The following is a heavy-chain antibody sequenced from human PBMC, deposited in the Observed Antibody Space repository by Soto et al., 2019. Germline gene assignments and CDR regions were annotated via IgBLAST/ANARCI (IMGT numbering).Heavy chain of an antibody. Sequence: ASVKVSCKVSGYTLTELSMHWVRQAPGKGLEWMGGFDPEDGETIYAQKFRGRVTMTEDTSTDTAYMELSSLRSEDTAVYYCATEKYSSSATERLYYYYGMDVWGQGTTVTVSS. CDR3: ATEKYSSSATERLYYYYGMDV. CDR1: GYTLTELS. J-gene: IGHJ6*02. CDR2: FDPEDGET. D-gene: IGHD6-6*01. V-gene: IGHV1-24*01.